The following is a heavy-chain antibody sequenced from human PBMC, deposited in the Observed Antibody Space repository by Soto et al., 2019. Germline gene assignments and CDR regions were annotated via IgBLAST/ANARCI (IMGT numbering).Heavy chain of an antibody. J-gene: IGHJ6*04. CDR3: AGLVIPQFYHFYYGLDV. D-gene: IGHD3-9*01. V-gene: IGHV6-1*01. CDR1: GDSVSSNSAA. Sequence: SQTLSLTCAISGDSVSSNSAAWNWIRQSPSRGLEWLGGTYYRSKWYNDYAVSVKSRITINPDTSKNQFSLQLNSVTPEDTAVYYCAGLVIPQFYHFYYGLDVWGEGTTVIVTA. CDR2: TYYRSKWYN.